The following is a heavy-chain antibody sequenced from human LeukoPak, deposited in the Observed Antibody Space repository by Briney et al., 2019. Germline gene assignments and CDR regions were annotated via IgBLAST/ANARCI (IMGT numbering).Heavy chain of an antibody. CDR1: GGSISSSSYY. D-gene: IGHD1-26*01. J-gene: IGHJ4*02. CDR3: VREGGGLGAANFGY. Sequence: PSETLSLTCTVSGGSISSSSYYWGWIRQPAGKGLEWIGSVYYSGSTYKNPSLKSRVTTSVDTTKNQFSLKLSSVTAADTAVYYCVREGGGLGAANFGYWGQGTLVTVSS. CDR2: VYYSGST. V-gene: IGHV4-39*07.